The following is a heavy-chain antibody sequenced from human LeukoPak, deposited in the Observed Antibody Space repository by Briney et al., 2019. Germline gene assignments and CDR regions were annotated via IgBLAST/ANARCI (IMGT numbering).Heavy chain of an antibody. Sequence: SQTLSLTCAISGDSVTSNIAAWNWIRQSPSRGLEWLGRTYYRSKWNNEYAASLKSRITITPDTSKNQFSLHLNSMTPEDTAVYYCGRDVDAGVDYWGQGTLVTVSS. J-gene: IGHJ4*02. D-gene: IGHD7-27*01. CDR1: GDSVTSNIAA. CDR2: TYYRSKWNN. V-gene: IGHV6-1*01. CDR3: GRDVDAGVDY.